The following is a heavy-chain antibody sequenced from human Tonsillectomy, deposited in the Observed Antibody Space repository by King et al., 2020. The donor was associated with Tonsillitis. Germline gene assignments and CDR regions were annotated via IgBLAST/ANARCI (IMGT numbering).Heavy chain of an antibody. D-gene: IGHD3-3*01. CDR3: ARTDYDVWSGFEDWFDP. V-gene: IGHV5-51*03. CDR2: IYPSDSDT. CDR1: GYSFTSYW. Sequence: QLVQSGAEVKKPGESLKLSCKGSGYSFTSYWIAWVRQMPGKGLEWMGIIYPSDSDTRYSPSFQGQVTISADKSISTAYLQWNSLKASDTAMYYCARTDYDVWSGFEDWFDPWGQGTLVTVSS. J-gene: IGHJ5*02.